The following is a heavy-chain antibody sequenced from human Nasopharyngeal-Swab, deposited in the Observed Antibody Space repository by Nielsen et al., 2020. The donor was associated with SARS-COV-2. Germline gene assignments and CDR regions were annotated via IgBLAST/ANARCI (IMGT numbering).Heavy chain of an antibody. CDR3: AKEGATGWFDP. V-gene: IGHV4-59*01. CDR1: SGSFSDYN. CDR2: ISHNSGT. Sequence: GSLRLSCAVFSGSFSDYNWNWVRQPPGKGLEWIGYISHNSGTSYNPSLKSRVTMFMDTSKNQFSLRLTSVTAADTAVYYCAKEGATGWFDPCGQGTLVTVSS. J-gene: IGHJ5*02.